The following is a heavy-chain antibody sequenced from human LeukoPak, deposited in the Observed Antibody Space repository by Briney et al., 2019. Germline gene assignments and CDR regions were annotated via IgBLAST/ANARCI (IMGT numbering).Heavy chain of an antibody. Sequence: SETLSLPCVVYGGSFSVYYWSWLRHPPGKGLEGLGEINHSGSTNYNPSLKRRVTIPVDTSKIQFSLKLSSVTAADTAVYYCARGRQRITMVRGVMKYFDYWGQGTLVTVSS. D-gene: IGHD3-10*01. CDR3: ARGRQRITMVRGVMKYFDY. J-gene: IGHJ4*02. V-gene: IGHV4-34*01. CDR1: GGSFSVYY. CDR2: INHSGST.